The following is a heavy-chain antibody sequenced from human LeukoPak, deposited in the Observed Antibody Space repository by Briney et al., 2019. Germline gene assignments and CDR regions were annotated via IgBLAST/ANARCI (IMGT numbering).Heavy chain of an antibody. CDR2: ISYDGGNK. V-gene: IGHV3-30*04. Sequence: GGSLRLSCAASGFTFSSYAMHWVRQAPDKGLEWVAVISYDGGNKYYADSVKGRFTISRDNSKNTLYLQMNSLRAEDTAVYYCARDGYGDYVYYYYYMDVWGKGTTVTVSS. CDR1: GFTFSSYA. CDR3: ARDGYGDYVYYYYYMDV. D-gene: IGHD4-17*01. J-gene: IGHJ6*03.